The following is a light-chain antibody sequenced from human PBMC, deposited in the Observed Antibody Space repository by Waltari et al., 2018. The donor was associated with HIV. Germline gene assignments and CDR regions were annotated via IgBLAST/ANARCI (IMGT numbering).Light chain of an antibody. CDR2: GAS. CDR1: QSVSSSY. V-gene: IGKV3-20*01. Sequence: EIVLTQSPGTLSLSPGERATLSCRASQSVSSSYLAWYQQRPGQAHRLLMYGASSRATGIPDRFSGSGSGTDFTLTISRLEPEDFAVYYCQQYGSSPLTFGGGTKVEIK. CDR3: QQYGSSPLT. J-gene: IGKJ4*01.